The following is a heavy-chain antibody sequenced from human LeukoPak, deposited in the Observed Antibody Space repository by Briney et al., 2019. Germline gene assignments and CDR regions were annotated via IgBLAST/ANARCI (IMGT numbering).Heavy chain of an antibody. CDR1: GFTFRGYS. V-gene: IGHV3-48*04. J-gene: IGHJ4*02. CDR2: ISSGSSTI. Sequence: GGSLRLSCAASGFTFRGYSMNWVRQATGKGLEWVSHISSGSSTIYYADSVKGRFTISRDNAENSLYLQMNSLRAEDTAVYYCARGQLTDPRIDYWGQGTLVTVSS. CDR3: ARGQLTDPRIDY. D-gene: IGHD6-13*01.